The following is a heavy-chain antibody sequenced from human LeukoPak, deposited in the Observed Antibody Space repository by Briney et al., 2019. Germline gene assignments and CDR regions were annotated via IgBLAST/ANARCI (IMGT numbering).Heavy chain of an antibody. D-gene: IGHD3-10*01. CDR1: GGSISSYY. V-gene: IGHV4-4*07. Sequence: SETLSLTCTVSGGSISSYYWSWIRQPAGKGLEWIGRIYTSGSTNYNPSLKSRVTMSVDTSKNQFSLKLSSVTAADTAVYYCARGSFRYYGSGSYYQPKGGYYYYMDVWGKGTTVTVSS. CDR3: ARGSFRYYGSGSYYQPKGGYYYYMDV. CDR2: IYTSGST. J-gene: IGHJ6*03.